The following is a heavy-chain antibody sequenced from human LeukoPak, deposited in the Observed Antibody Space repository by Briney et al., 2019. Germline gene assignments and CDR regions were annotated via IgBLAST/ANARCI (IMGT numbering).Heavy chain of an antibody. CDR3: ARLSRSAAVCPTLPYNHFDP. Sequence: PSETLSLTCTVSGGSISSRGFFWGWIRQPPGKGPEWIGSVYYDGVTYYNRSLKSRVTMSLDTSTNRFSLRLSSVTAADTAVYYCARLSRSAAVCPTLPYNHFDPWGQGTLVTVSS. D-gene: IGHD1-1*01. J-gene: IGHJ5*02. CDR2: VYYDGVT. CDR1: GGSISSRGFF. V-gene: IGHV4-39*01.